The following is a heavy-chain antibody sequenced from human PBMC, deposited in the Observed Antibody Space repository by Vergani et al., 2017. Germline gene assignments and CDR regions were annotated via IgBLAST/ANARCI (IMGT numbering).Heavy chain of an antibody. CDR3: ARDRAQNYMDLGP. J-gene: IGHJ5*02. V-gene: IGHV3-7*03. CDR2: IKHDGSER. D-gene: IGHD1-7*01. CDR1: GFTFSTYW. Sequence: EVQLVESGGGSVQPGGSLTLSCAASGFTFSTYWMNWVRQAPGKGLEWVANIKHDGSERDYVDSVKGRFTISRDNAKKSLYLHMTSLRADDTSVYFCARDRAQNYMDLGPWGRGALVTVSS.